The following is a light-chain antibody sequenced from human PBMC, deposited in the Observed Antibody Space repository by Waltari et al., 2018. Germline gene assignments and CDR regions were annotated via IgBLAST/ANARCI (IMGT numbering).Light chain of an antibody. V-gene: IGLV1-44*01. J-gene: IGLJ3*02. CDR1: SSNIGSNT. Sequence: QSVLTQPPSASGTPGQRVTISCSGSSSNIGSNTVNWYQQLPGTAPKRLMYSNNQRPSGVPDRFSGSKSGTSASLAISGLQSEDEADYYCGAWDDSLNSPVFGGGTKLTVL. CDR2: SNN. CDR3: GAWDDSLNSPV.